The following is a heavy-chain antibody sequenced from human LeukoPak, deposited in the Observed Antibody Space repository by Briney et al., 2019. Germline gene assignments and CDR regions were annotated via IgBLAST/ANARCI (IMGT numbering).Heavy chain of an antibody. CDR2: IIPIFGTA. Sequence: SVKVSCKASGGTFSSYAISWVRQAPGQGLEWMGRIIPIFGTANYAQKFQGRVTITTDESTSAAYMELSSLRSEDTAVYYCARERGYSYGYPDYWGQGTLVTVSS. CDR3: ARERGYSYGYPDY. V-gene: IGHV1-69*05. D-gene: IGHD5-18*01. J-gene: IGHJ4*02. CDR1: GGTFSSYA.